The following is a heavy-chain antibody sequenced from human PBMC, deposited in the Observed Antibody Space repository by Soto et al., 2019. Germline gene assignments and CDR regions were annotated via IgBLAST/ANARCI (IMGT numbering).Heavy chain of an antibody. CDR3: ARVDFHGADYDYIWGSAHDDAFDI. CDR2: ISSSSSTI. D-gene: IGHD3-16*01. CDR1: GFTFSSYS. V-gene: IGHV3-48*01. J-gene: IGHJ3*02. Sequence: GGSLRLSCAASGFTFSSYSMNWVRQAPGKGLEWVSYISSSSSTIYYADSVKGRFTISRDNAKNSLYLQMNSLRAEDTAVYYCARVDFHGADYDYIWGSAHDDAFDIWGQGTMVTVSS.